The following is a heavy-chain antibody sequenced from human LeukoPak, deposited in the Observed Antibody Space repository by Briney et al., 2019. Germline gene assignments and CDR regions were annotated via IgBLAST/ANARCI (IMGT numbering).Heavy chain of an antibody. CDR1: GGSVSSYY. J-gene: IGHJ4*02. D-gene: IGHD3-10*01. Sequence: SETLSLTCTVSGGSVSSYYWSWIRQPPGKGLEWIGSIYYSGSTYYNPSLKSRVTISVDTSKNQFSLKLSSVTAADTAVYYCARMVRGLYFDYWGQGTLVTVSS. CDR2: IYYSGST. V-gene: IGHV4-39*01. CDR3: ARMVRGLYFDY.